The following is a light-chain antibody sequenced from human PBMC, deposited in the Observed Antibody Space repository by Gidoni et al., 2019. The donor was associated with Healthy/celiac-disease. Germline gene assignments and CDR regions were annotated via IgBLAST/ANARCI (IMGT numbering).Light chain of an antibody. V-gene: IGKV2-28*01. CDR2: LGS. CDR3: MQALQTPRT. J-gene: IGKJ3*01. CDR1: QRLLHSNGYNY. Sequence: DIVMTQFPLSLPVTPGEPASISCRASQRLLHSNGYNYLDWYLQKPGQSPQLLIYLGSNRASGVPDRFSGSGSGTDFTLKISKVEAEDVGVYYCMQALQTPRTFGPGTKVDIK.